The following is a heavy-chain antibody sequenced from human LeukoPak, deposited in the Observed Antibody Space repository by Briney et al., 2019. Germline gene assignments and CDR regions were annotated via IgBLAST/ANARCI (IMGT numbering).Heavy chain of an antibody. CDR1: GYTFTSYY. Sequence: GASVKVSCKASGYTFTSYYMHWVRQAPGQGLEWMGIINPSGGSTSYAQKFQGRVTMTRDTSTSPVYMELSSLRSEDTAVYYCAGRIPDSSGSGGFDYWGQGTLVTVSS. J-gene: IGHJ4*02. D-gene: IGHD6-19*01. CDR3: AGRIPDSSGSGGFDY. V-gene: IGHV1-46*01. CDR2: INPSGGST.